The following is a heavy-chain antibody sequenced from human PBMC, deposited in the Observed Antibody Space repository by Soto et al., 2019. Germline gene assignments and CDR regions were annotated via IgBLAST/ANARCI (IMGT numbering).Heavy chain of an antibody. CDR1: GGSISSYY. V-gene: IGHV4-59*01. CDR2: IYYSGST. CDR3: ARDGKGFGP. J-gene: IGHJ5*02. Sequence: SGTLSLTCTVSGGSISSYYWSWIRQPPGKGLEWIGYIYYSGSTNYNPSLKSRVTISVDASKTQFSLKLSSVTAADTAVYYCARDGKGFGPWGQGTLVTVSS. D-gene: IGHD1-1*01.